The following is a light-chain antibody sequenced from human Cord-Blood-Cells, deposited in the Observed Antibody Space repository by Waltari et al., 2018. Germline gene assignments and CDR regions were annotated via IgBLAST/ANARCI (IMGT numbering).Light chain of an antibody. CDR3: QAWDSSTDNVV. CDR1: KLGDKY. Sequence: SYELTQPPSVSVSSGQTASITCSGDKLGDKYACWYQQKPGQSPVLVIYQDSKRPPGIPERFSGSNSGNTATLTISGTQAMDEADYYCQAWDSSTDNVVFGGGTKLTVL. J-gene: IGLJ2*01. CDR2: QDS. V-gene: IGLV3-1*01.